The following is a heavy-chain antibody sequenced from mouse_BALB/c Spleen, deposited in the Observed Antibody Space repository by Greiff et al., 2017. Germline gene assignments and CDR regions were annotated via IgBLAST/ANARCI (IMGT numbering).Heavy chain of an antibody. CDR3: ARIYYYGSSWYFDV. CDR2: INSNGGST. CDR1: GFTFSSYG. V-gene: IGHV5-6-3*01. Sequence: EVQRVESGGGLVQPGGSLKLSCAASGFTFSSYGMSWVRQTPDKRLELVATINSNGGSTYYPDSVKGRFTISRDNAKNTLYLQMSSLKSEDTAMYYCARIYYYGSSWYFDVWGAGTTVTVSS. D-gene: IGHD1-1*01. J-gene: IGHJ1*01.